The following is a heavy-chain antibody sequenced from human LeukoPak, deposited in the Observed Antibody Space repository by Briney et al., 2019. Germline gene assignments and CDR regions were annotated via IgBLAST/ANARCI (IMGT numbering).Heavy chain of an antibody. CDR1: GFTFSSYW. CDR3: ARSMVADY. J-gene: IGHJ4*02. Sequence: GGSLRLSCAASGFTFSSYWMHWVRHAPGKGLVWVSRINTDGITSYADSVKGRFTISRDNAKNTVYLQMNSLRAEDTAIYYCARSMVADYWGQGTLVTVSS. D-gene: IGHD3-10*01. V-gene: IGHV3-74*01. CDR2: INTDGIT.